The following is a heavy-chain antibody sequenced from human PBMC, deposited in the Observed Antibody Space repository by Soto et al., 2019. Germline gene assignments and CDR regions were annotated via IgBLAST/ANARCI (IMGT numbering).Heavy chain of an antibody. CDR1: GDSVSSSSYY. CDR2: NYYSGST. V-gene: IGHV4-39*01. D-gene: IGHD3-10*01. CDR3: ARHRHICAYFGWFDP. Sequence: SETLSLTGTVSGDSVSSSSYYCAWIRQPPGKGLEWIGSNYYSGSTYYNPSLNSRLTISVDTSKNQFSLKLAPVTAADTAVYYCARHRHICAYFGWFDPRGQGTRGIV. J-gene: IGHJ5*02.